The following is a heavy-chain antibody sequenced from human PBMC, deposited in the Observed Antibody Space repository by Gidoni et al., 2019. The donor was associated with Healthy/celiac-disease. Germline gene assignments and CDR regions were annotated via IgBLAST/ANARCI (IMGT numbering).Heavy chain of an antibody. Sequence: EVQLVESGGGLVQPGGSLRLSCAASDFPLSSYAMSWVRQAPGKGLEWVSAISGSGGSTYYADSVKGRFTISRDNSKNTLYLQMNSLRAEDTAVYYCAHPYYYDSSGYYYWGQGTLVTVSS. D-gene: IGHD3-22*01. CDR3: AHPYYYDSSGYYY. J-gene: IGHJ4*02. CDR2: ISGSGGST. V-gene: IGHV3-23*04. CDR1: DFPLSSYA.